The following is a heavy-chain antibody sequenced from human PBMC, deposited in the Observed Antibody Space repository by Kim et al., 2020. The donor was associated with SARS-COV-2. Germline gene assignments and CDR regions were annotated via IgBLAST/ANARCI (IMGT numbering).Heavy chain of an antibody. J-gene: IGHJ4*02. CDR3: TKSLLWFGELSDFDH. V-gene: IGHV7-4-1*02. CDR1: GYTFTSFA. D-gene: IGHD3-10*01. CDR2: INTNTDTP. Sequence: ASVKVSCKASGYTFTSFAINWVRQAPGQGLEWMGGINTNTDTPTSAQGFTGRFVFSLATSVSTAYLQISSLTAEDTAVYYCTKSLLWFGELSDFDHWGQGPRVTVPS.